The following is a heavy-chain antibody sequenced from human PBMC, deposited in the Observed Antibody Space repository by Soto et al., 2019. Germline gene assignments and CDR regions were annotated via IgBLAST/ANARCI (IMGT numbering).Heavy chain of an antibody. CDR1: GASVTSGDFY. Sequence: QVQLQEPGPRLVSPSETLSLTCTVSGASVTSGDFYWSWIRQPPGKGLEWFGYIYYNETAYYTPSLKMRSAISVDTSKHLFTRTRPDVNVADTAIYYCGALLAGGWGQG. J-gene: IGHJ4*02. V-gene: IGHV4-30-4*01. D-gene: IGHD3-10*01. CDR2: IYYNETA. CDR3: GALLAGG.